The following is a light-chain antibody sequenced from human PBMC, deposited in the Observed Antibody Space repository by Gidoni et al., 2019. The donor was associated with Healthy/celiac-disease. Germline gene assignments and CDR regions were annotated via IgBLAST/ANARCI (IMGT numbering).Light chain of an antibody. V-gene: IGKV4-1*01. J-gene: IGKJ2*01. CDR1: QSVLSSSNNKNY. Sequence: DIVMTQAPYSLALSLGERATINCKSSQSVLSSSNNKNYLAWYQQKPGQPPKLLIYWASTRESGVPDRFSGSGSGTDFTLTISSLQAEDVAVYYCQQYYSTPYTFGQGTKLEIK. CDR2: WAS. CDR3: QQYYSTPYT.